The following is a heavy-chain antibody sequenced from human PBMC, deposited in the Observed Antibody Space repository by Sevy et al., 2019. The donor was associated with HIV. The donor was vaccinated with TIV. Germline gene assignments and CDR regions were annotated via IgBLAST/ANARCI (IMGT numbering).Heavy chain of an antibody. CDR3: ARDAARVIVPTAGFDS. CDR1: GLTFSTYS. Sequence: GGSLRLSCTASGLTFSTYSMNWVRQAPGKGLEWVAAIWYDGRTERYADSVQGRFTISRDNSKKTLHLQMNSLRAEDTALYYCARDAARVIVPTAGFDSWGQGTLVTVSS. CDR2: IWYDGRTE. J-gene: IGHJ5*01. V-gene: IGHV3-33*08. D-gene: IGHD1-1*01.